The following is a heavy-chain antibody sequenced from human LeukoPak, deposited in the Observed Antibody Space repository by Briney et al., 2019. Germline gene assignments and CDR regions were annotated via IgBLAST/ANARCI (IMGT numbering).Heavy chain of an antibody. D-gene: IGHD6-19*01. CDR2: MNPNRGNT. Sequence: ASVKVSCKASGYTFTSYDINWVRQATGHGLEWMGVMNPNRGNTGYAQKFQGRVTMTRNTSISTAYMELSSLRSEDTAVYYCAEGPGIAVAGTFVNYWGQGTLVTVSS. V-gene: IGHV1-8*01. CDR3: AEGPGIAVAGTFVNY. CDR1: GYTFTSYD. J-gene: IGHJ4*02.